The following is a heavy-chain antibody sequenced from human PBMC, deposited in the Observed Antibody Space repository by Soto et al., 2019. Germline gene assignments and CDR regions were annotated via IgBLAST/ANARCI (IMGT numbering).Heavy chain of an antibody. V-gene: IGHV5-10-1*01. CDR3: ATAYVYDFENSNYYRDAFDI. CDR2: IDPSDSYT. Sequence: GESLKISCKGSGYSFTSYWISWVRQMPGKGLEWMGRIDPSDSYTNYSPSFQGHVTISADKSISTAFLQWSSLKASDTAMYYCATAYVYDFENSNYYRDAFDIWGQGTLVTVSS. CDR1: GYSFTSYW. J-gene: IGHJ3*02. D-gene: IGHD3-22*01.